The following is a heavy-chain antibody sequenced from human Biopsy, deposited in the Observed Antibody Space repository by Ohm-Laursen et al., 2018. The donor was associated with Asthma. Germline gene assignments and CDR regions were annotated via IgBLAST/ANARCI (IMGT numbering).Heavy chain of an antibody. D-gene: IGHD6-19*01. V-gene: IGHV3-23*01. J-gene: IGHJ6*02. Sequence: SLRLSCAASGFPFSNYAMTWVRQAPGKGLEWVSAISGGGGGTKYADSVKGRFTISRDNSKNTLSLQMSSLRAEDTALYYCAKDLSRAVGGSNDYYYGMDVWGQGTTVTVAS. CDR3: AKDLSRAVGGSNDYYYGMDV. CDR1: GFPFSNYA. CDR2: ISGGGGGT.